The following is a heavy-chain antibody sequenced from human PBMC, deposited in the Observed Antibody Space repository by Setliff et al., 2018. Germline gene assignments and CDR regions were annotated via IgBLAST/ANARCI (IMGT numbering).Heavy chain of an antibody. J-gene: IGHJ4*02. CDR2: ISDSSRTHT. D-gene: IGHD1-20*01. V-gene: IGHV3-48*01. CDR3: ARETITGTRSFDY. Sequence: PGESLKISCAASGFTFSSYSVSWVRQAPGKGLEWLSHISDSSRTHTAYADSVEGRFTISRDNAKNTLSLQMNSLRVEDTAVYYCARETITGTRSFDYWGQGTLVTVSS. CDR1: GFTFSSYS.